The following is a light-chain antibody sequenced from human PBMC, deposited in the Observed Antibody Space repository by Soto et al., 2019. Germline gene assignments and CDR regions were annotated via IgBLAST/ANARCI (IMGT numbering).Light chain of an antibody. CDR2: GIS. Sequence: PAILSRSQKGRATLSCRGSQSVNSNYLAWYQQHPGQPPRLLIYGISTRATGIPARFSGSGSGTEFSLTISSLQSEDFAVYYCQQYRKWTIKFGQGARLDI. CDR1: QSVNSN. V-gene: IGKV3-15*01. CDR3: QQYRKWTIK. J-gene: IGKJ5*01.